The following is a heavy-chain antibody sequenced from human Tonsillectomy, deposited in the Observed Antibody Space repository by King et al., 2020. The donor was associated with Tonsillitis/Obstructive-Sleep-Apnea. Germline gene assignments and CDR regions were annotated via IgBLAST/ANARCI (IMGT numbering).Heavy chain of an antibody. CDR2: ISNDGSNE. CDR1: GFTFSSYA. CDR3: ARGRSGGWYENAFDI. D-gene: IGHD6-19*01. J-gene: IGHJ3*02. V-gene: IGHV3-30*10. Sequence: QVQLVESGGGVVQPGRSLRLSCAASGFTFSSYAMHWVRQAPGKGLEWVALISNDGSNEYYTDSVKGRFTISRDNSKNTLYLQMRSLRAEDTAVFYCARGRSGGWYENAFDIWGQGTMVTVSS.